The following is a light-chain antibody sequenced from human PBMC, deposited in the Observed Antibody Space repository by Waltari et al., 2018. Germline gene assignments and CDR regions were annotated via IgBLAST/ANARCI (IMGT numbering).Light chain of an antibody. CDR2: DVS. J-gene: IGLJ2*01. CDR3: SSYISSSTLEL. V-gene: IGLV2-14*03. CDR1: SSDVGAYKY. Sequence: QSALTQPASVSGSPGQSITISCTGTSSDVGAYKYVSWYQQHPGKAPKLMIFDVSIRPSGVSNRFSGSKSGNTASLTISGLQAEDEADYYCSSYISSSTLELFGGGTSLTVL.